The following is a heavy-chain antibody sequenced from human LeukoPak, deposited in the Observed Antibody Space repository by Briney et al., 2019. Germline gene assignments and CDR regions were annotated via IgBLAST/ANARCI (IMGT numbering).Heavy chain of an antibody. V-gene: IGHV3-15*01. Sequence: GGSLRLSCATSGFSFYDAWLSWVRQAPGKGLEWVGRIKGTSAGGATDYAAPVKGRFTISKDDSRSTLYLQMNSLNTEDTAVYYCTTDYMLDPWGQGTLVTVSS. CDR3: TTDYMLDP. CDR2: IKGTSAGGAT. J-gene: IGHJ5*02. CDR1: GFSFYDAW.